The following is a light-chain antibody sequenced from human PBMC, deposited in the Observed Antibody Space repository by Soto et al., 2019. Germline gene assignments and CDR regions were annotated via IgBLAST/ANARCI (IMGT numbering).Light chain of an antibody. CDR1: SGHSNNI. J-gene: IGLJ2*01. V-gene: IGLV4-60*03. CDR2: LEGSGTY. Sequence: QPVLTQSSSASASLGSSVKLTCTLDSGHSNNIIAWHQQQPGKAPRYLMKLEGSGTYTKGSGVPDCFSGSSSGADRYLTISNLQSEDEAVYHCETWDSNTHSPFGGGTKLTVL. CDR3: ETWDSNTHSP.